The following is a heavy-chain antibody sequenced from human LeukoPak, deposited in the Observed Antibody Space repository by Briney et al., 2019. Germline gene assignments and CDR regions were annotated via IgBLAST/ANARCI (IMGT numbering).Heavy chain of an antibody. CDR2: IIPIFGTA. CDR1: GGTFISYA. J-gene: IGHJ4*02. D-gene: IGHD2-2*01. V-gene: IGHV1-69*13. CDR3: ARAGYCSSTSCYEDC. Sequence: SVKVSCKASGGTFISYAISWVRQAPGQGLEWMGGIIPIFGTANYAQKFQGRVTITADESTSTAYMELSSLRSEDTAVYYCARAGYCSSTSCYEDCWGQGTLVTVSS.